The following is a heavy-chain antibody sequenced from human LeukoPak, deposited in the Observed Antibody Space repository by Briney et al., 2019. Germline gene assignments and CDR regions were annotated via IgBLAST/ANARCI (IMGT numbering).Heavy chain of an antibody. Sequence: SETLSLTCAVYGGSFSGYYWSWIRQPPGKGLEWIGEINHSGSTNYNPSLKSRVTISVDTSKNQFSLKLSSVTAADTAVYYCARAGVVLVRGVIGGNWFDPWGQGTLVTVSS. CDR1: GGSFSGYY. J-gene: IGHJ5*02. D-gene: IGHD3-10*01. V-gene: IGHV4-34*01. CDR3: ARAGVVLVRGVIGGNWFDP. CDR2: INHSGST.